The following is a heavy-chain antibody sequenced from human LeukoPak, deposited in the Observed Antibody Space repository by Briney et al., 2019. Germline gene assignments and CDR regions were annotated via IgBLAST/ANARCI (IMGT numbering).Heavy chain of an antibody. D-gene: IGHD3-16*01. CDR3: AKGGDYYYYYGMDV. CDR2: ISGSGGST. J-gene: IGHJ6*02. CDR1: GFTFSNYA. V-gene: IGHV3-23*01. Sequence: GGSLRLSCAASGFTFSNYAMSWVRQAPGKGLEWVSGISGSGGSTYYADSVKGRFTISRDNSKNTLYLQMNSLRAGDTAVYYCAKGGDYYYYYGMDVWGQGTTVTVSS.